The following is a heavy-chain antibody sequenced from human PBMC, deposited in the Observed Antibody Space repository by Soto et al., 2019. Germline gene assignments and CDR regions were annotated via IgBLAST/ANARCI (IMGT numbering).Heavy chain of an antibody. Sequence: HPGGSLRLSCAASGFTFSSYGMQWVRQAPGKGLEWVAVIWYDGSNKYYADSVKGRFTISRDNSKNTLSLQMNSLRAEDTAVYYCARSNSGYDLSDYYYYGMDVWGQGTTVTVSS. CDR2: IWYDGSNK. CDR3: ARSNSGYDLSDYYYYGMDV. CDR1: GFTFSSYG. J-gene: IGHJ6*02. D-gene: IGHD5-12*01. V-gene: IGHV3-33*01.